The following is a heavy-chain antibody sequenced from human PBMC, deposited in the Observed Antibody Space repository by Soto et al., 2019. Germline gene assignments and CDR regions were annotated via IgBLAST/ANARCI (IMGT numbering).Heavy chain of an antibody. CDR3: ARDSRYYDFWSGYMAAYGMDV. J-gene: IGHJ6*02. CDR1: GFTFSSYW. Sequence: HPGGSLRLSCAASGFTFSSYWMHWVRQAPGKGLVWVSRINSDGSSTSYADSVKGRFTISRDNAKNTLYLQMNNLRAEDTAVYYCARDSRYYDFWSGYMAAYGMDVWGQGTTVTVSS. CDR2: INSDGSST. V-gene: IGHV3-74*01. D-gene: IGHD3-3*01.